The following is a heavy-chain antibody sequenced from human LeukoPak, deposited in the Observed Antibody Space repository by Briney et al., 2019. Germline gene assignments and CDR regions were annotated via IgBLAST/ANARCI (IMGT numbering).Heavy chain of an antibody. V-gene: IGHV4-39*07. J-gene: IGHJ4*02. CDR3: ASSQQLYYFDY. D-gene: IGHD6-13*01. Sequence: NPSETLSLTCTVSGGSISSSSYYWGWIRQPPGKGLEWIGSIYYSGSTYYNPSLKSRVTISVDTSKNQFSLKLSSVTAADTAVYYCASSQQLYYFDYWGQGTLVTVSS. CDR2: IYYSGST. CDR1: GGSISSSSYY.